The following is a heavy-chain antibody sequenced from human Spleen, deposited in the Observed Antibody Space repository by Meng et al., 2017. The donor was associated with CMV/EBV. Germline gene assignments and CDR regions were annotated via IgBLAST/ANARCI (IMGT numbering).Heavy chain of an antibody. V-gene: IGHV3-11*04. D-gene: IGHD1-1*01. J-gene: IGHJ4*02. Sequence: GESLKISCAASGFTFSDFYVSWIRQAPGKGLEWVAYISSSGSAKYYAGSVKGRFTISRDNANNLLFLQMNSLRAEDTAVYYCARDLSMGTDIPEGNWGRGTVVTVSS. CDR2: ISSSGSAK. CDR1: GFTFSDFY. CDR3: ARDLSMGTDIPEGN.